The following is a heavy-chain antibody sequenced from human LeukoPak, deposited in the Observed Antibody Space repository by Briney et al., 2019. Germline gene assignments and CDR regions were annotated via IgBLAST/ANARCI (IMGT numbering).Heavy chain of an antibody. J-gene: IGHJ4*02. CDR2: IYTSGST. CDR1: GGSISSGSYY. Sequence: SETLSLTXTVSGGSISSGSYYWSCIRQPAGKGLEWIGRIYTSGSTNYNPSLKSRVTISVDTSKNQFSLKLSSVTAAHTAVYYCARDLVYWGQGTLVTVSS. CDR3: ARDLVY. D-gene: IGHD1-26*01. V-gene: IGHV4-61*02.